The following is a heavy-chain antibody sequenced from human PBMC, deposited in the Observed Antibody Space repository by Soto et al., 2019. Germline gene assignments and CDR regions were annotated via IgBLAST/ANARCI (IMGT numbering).Heavy chain of an antibody. CDR1: GGTFTSYT. J-gene: IGHJ4*02. Sequence: ASAKVSCKSSGGTFTSYTISWVRQAPGQGLEWMGWISAYNGNTNYAQKLQGRVTMTTDTSTSTAYMELRSLRSDDTAVYYCARDLVGATYYWGQGTLVTVSS. CDR3: ARDLVGATYY. CDR2: ISAYNGNT. V-gene: IGHV1-18*01. D-gene: IGHD1-26*01.